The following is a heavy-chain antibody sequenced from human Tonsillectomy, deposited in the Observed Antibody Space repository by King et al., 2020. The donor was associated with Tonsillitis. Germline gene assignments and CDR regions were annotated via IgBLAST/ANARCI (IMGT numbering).Heavy chain of an antibody. V-gene: IGHV6-1*01. CDR2: TYYRSKGYN. J-gene: IGHJ5*02. D-gene: IGHD6-19*01. CDR3: ARAIIAVAGGWRFDP. CDR1: GDSVSSNSAA. Sequence: VQLQQSGPGLVKPSQTLSVTCAISGDSVSSNSAAWNWIRQSPSRGLEWLGRTYYRSKGYNDYAVSVKSRITINPDTSKNQFSLQLNSVTPEDTAVYYCARAIIAVAGGWRFDPWGQGALVTVSS.